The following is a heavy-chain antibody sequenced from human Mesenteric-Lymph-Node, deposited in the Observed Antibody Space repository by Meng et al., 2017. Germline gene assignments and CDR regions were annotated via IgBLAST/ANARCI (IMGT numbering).Heavy chain of an antibody. CDR3: ARGYLWFGN. J-gene: IGHJ4*02. V-gene: IGHV4-34*01. CDR1: GGPFRGYS. CDR2: INHSGST. D-gene: IGHD3-10*01. Sequence: QVQLQESCPRLLKPSDTLSLTCAVYGGPFRGYSWGWIRQPPGKGLEWIGEINHSGSTNYNPSLKSRVTISVDTSKNQFSLKLSSVTAADTAVYYCARGYLWFGNWGQGTLVTVSS.